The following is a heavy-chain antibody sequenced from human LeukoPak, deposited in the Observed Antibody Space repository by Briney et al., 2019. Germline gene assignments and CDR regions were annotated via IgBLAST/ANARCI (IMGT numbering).Heavy chain of an antibody. CDR3: ASHSGYDVR. J-gene: IGHJ3*01. Sequence: SVKVSCKASGYTFTSYDITWVRQAPGQGLEWMGRIIPILGIANYAQKFQGRVTITADKSTSTAYMELSSLRSEDTAVYYCASHSGYDVRWGQGTMVTVSS. CDR1: GYTFTSYD. V-gene: IGHV1-69*04. CDR2: IIPILGIA. D-gene: IGHD5-12*01.